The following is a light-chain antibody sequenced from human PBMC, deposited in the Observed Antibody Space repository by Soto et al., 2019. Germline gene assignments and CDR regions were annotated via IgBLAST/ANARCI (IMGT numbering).Light chain of an antibody. CDR3: QQSYSTVIT. V-gene: IGKV1-39*01. CDR1: QSISSY. CDR2: AAS. J-gene: IGKJ5*01. Sequence: DIQMTQSPSSLSASVGDRVTITCRASQSISSYLNWYQQKPGKAPKLLIYAASSLQSGVPSGFSGSGSGTDFTLTISSLQPEDFATYYCQQSYSTVITFGQGTRLEI.